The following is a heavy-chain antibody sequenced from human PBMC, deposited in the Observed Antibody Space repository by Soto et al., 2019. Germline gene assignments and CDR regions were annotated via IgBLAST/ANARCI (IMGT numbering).Heavy chain of an antibody. V-gene: IGHV4-34*01. J-gene: IGHJ3*02. CDR1: GGSFSGYY. Sequence: PSETLSLTCAVYGGSFSGYYWSWIRQPPGKGLEWIGEINHSGSTNYNPSLKSRVTISVDTSKNQFSLKLSSVTAADTAVYYCARLWFGELPLIGDAFDIWGQGTMVTVSS. D-gene: IGHD3-10*01. CDR2: INHSGST. CDR3: ARLWFGELPLIGDAFDI.